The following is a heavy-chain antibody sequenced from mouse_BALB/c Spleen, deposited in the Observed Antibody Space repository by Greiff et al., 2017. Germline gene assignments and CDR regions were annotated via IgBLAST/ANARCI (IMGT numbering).Heavy chain of an antibody. Sequence: EVKLEESGPGLVKPSQSLSLTCTVTGYSITSDYAWYWIRQFPGNELEWMGYISYSGSTSYNPSLKSRISITRDTSKNQFFLQLNSVTTEDTATYYCARSGNYVSAMDYWGQGTSVTVSS. J-gene: IGHJ4*01. V-gene: IGHV3-2*02. CDR3: ARSGNYVSAMDY. D-gene: IGHD2-1*01. CDR2: ISYSGST. CDR1: GYSITSDYA.